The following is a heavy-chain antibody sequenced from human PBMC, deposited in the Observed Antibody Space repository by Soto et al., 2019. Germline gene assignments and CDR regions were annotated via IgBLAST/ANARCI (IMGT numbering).Heavy chain of an antibody. Sequence: PGQSLKISCKGPGDTFPSYWIAWVRQMSGKGLEWMGVIYPGDSETRYSPSFQGQVTISADNSKNTLYLQMNSLRAEDTALYYCAKLRRSGSYSHDAFDIWGQGTMVTVSS. CDR2: IYPGDSET. J-gene: IGHJ3*02. D-gene: IGHD1-26*01. V-gene: IGHV5-51*01. CDR3: AKLRRSGSYSHDAFDI. CDR1: GDTFPSYW.